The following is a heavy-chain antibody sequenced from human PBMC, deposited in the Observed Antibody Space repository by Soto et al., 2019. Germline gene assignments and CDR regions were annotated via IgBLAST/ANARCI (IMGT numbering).Heavy chain of an antibody. D-gene: IGHD3-22*01. J-gene: IGHJ4*02. V-gene: IGHV1-18*01. CDR3: ARRGDYFGNSDFYYYFEH. Sequence: QVQLVQSGAEIKKPGASVKVSCKASGYSFTSKGIAWVRQAPGQGPEWMGWISVHNGNANYAQKFQDRVTLTTDTSTSTAYLELRSLTSDDTAVYYCARRGDYFGNSDFYYYFEHWGQGTLVTVSS. CDR2: ISVHNGNA. CDR1: GYSFTSKG.